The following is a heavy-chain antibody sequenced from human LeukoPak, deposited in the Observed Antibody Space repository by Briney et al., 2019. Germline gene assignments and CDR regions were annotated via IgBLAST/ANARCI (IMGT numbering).Heavy chain of an antibody. V-gene: IGHV3-30-3*01. D-gene: IGHD3-9*01. CDR2: ISYDGSNK. Sequence: PGGSLRLSCAASGFTFSSYAMSWVRQAPGKGLEWVAVISYDGSNKYYADPVKGRFTISRDNSKNTLYLQMNSLRAEDTAVYYCASSSVPADWLLTDYWGQGTLVTVSS. CDR3: ASSSVPADWLLTDY. CDR1: GFTFSSYA. J-gene: IGHJ4*02.